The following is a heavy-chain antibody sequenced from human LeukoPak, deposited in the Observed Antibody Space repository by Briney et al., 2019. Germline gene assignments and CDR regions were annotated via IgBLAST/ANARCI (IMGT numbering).Heavy chain of an antibody. V-gene: IGHV4-39*01. J-gene: IGHJ4*02. CDR3: ARHVRVGGYYDSSGYSDY. CDR2: IYYSGST. CDR1: GGSISSSNW. D-gene: IGHD3-22*01. Sequence: SETLSLTCAVSGGSISSSNWWSWVRQPPGKGLEWIGSIYYSGSTYYNPSLKSRVTISVDTSKNQFSLKLSSVTAADTAVYYCARHVRVGGYYDSSGYSDYWGQGTLVTVSS.